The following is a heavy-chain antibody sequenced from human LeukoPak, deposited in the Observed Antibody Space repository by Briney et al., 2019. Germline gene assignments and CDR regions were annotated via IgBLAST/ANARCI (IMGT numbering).Heavy chain of an antibody. D-gene: IGHD3-16*01. CDR1: GYTFTGYY. CDR3: ATSVGGFGTHNWFDP. J-gene: IGHJ5*02. V-gene: IGHV1-2*02. Sequence: ASVKVSFKASGYTFTGYYMHWVRQAPGQGLEWMVWINANSCGTNYAHKFYGRVTRTRYTSISTAYMELSRLRSDDPAVYYCATSVGGFGTHNWFDPWGQGTLVTVSS. CDR2: INANSCGT.